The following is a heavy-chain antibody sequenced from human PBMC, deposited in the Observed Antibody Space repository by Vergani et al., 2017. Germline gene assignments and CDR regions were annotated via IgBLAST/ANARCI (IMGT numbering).Heavy chain of an antibody. Sequence: QVQLVQSGAEVKKPGSSMKVSCKASGGTFSSFAINWVRQAPGQGLEWMGGIIPIFGTTKYAQKFQGRVTITADESTSKAYMELSNLRSEDTAVYYCARGGSVDTAMGLFDYWGQGTLVTVSS. V-gene: IGHV1-69*13. CDR1: GGTFSSFA. J-gene: IGHJ4*02. CDR2: IIPIFGTT. D-gene: IGHD5-18*01. CDR3: ARGGSVDTAMGLFDY.